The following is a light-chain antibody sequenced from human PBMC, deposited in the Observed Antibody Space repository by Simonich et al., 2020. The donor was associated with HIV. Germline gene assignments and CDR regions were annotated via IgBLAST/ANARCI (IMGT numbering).Light chain of an antibody. CDR1: SSDVGGYNY. Sequence: QSALTQPASVSGSPGQSITLSCTGTSSDVGGYNYDSWYQQHPGKAPKLMFYDVSNRTSGCSNRFSGSKSGNTASLTISGLQAEDEADYYCSSYTSSSTLVFGGGTKLTVL. CDR3: SSYTSSSTLV. J-gene: IGLJ2*01. CDR2: DVS. V-gene: IGLV2-14*03.